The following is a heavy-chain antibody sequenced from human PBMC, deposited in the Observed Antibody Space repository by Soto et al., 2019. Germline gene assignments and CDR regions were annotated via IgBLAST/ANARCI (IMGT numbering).Heavy chain of an antibody. CDR3: ARSQDSSGYDNWFDP. V-gene: IGHV1-2*04. J-gene: IGHJ5*02. D-gene: IGHD3-22*01. CDR1: GYTFTSYG. CDR2: INPNSGGT. Sequence: ASVKVSCKASGYTFTSYGISWVRQAPGQGLEWMGWINPNSGGTNYAQKFQGWVTMTRDTSISTAYMELSRLRSDDTAVYYCARSQDSSGYDNWFDPWGQGTLVTVSS.